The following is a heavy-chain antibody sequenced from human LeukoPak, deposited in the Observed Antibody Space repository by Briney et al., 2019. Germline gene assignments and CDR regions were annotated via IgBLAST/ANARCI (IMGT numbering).Heavy chain of an antibody. CDR2: IIPILGIA. Sequence: SVKVSCKASGGTFSSYAISWVRQAPGQGLEWMGRIIPILGIANYAQKFQGRVTITADKSTSTAYMELSSLRSEDTAVYYCARDAMNNYYYYGMTSGAKGPRSPSP. D-gene: IGHD1/OR15-1a*01. V-gene: IGHV1-69*04. CDR1: GGTFSSYA. CDR3: ARDAMNNYYYYGMTS. J-gene: IGHJ6*02.